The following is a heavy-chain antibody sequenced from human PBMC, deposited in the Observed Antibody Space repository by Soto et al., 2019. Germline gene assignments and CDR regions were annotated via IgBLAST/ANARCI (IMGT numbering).Heavy chain of an antibody. CDR3: ARDLRGTGWYDY. CDR2: INTVNGDT. D-gene: IGHD6-19*01. Sequence: QVQLVQSGAEEKKPGASVKVSCKTSGYTFNRYAIHWVRQAPGQGLEWMGWINTVNGDTAYSQKLQDRLTITRDTPATTAYMDLSGLRSEDTAVYYCARDLRGTGWYDYWGQGTLVTVSS. J-gene: IGHJ4*02. CDR1: GYTFNRYA. V-gene: IGHV1-3*05.